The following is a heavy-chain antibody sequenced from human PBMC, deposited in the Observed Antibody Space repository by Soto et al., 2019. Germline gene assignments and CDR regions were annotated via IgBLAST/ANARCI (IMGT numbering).Heavy chain of an antibody. D-gene: IGHD6-13*01. J-gene: IGHJ4*02. CDR2: ISHDGSDK. Sequence: GGSLRLSSAASGFTFRNYGMHWVRQAPGKGLEWVAVISHDGSDKYYADSMKGRFIISRDNSENTLFLNMNSLKPEDTAVYYCAKENQHLVHDYWGQGTLVTVSS. CDR1: GFTFRNYG. V-gene: IGHV3-30*18. CDR3: AKENQHLVHDY.